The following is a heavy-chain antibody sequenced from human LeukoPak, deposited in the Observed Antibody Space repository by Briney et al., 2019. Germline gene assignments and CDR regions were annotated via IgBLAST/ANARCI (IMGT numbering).Heavy chain of an antibody. CDR1: GFTFSSYS. D-gene: IGHD3-10*01. CDR3: ATGDPLWFGELGFDY. J-gene: IGHJ4*02. V-gene: IGHV3-21*01. CDR2: ISSSSSYI. Sequence: GGSLRLSCAASGFTFSSYSMNWVRQAPGKGLDWVSSISSSSSYIYYADSVKGRFTISRDNAKNSLYLQMNSLRAEDTAVYYCATGDPLWFGELGFDYWGQGTLVTVSS.